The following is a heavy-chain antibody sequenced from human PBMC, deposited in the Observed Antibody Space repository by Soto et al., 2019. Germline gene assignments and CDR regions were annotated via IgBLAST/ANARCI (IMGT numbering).Heavy chain of an antibody. D-gene: IGHD3-22*01. J-gene: IGHJ4*01. Sequence: PSETLSLTSVVSGNSISTTNWWSWVRQSPGKGLEWIGEIYHSGSTNYNPSLKSRVTISVDKSKNQFSLKLSSVTAADTAVYYCARDVGYHYDGSPSGQFDFWGRLTLFPAS. V-gene: IGHV4-4*02. CDR2: IYHSGST. CDR1: GNSISTTNW. CDR3: ARDVGYHYDGSPSGQFDF.